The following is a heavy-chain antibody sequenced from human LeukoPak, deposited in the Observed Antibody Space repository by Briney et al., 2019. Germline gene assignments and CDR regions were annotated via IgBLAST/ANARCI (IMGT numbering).Heavy chain of an antibody. CDR3: ARMAYGSGSSHYYYYYMDV. CDR2: IYYSGST. D-gene: IGHD3-10*01. J-gene: IGHJ6*03. Sequence: SETLSLTCTVSGGSISSSSYYWGWIRQPPGKGLEWIGSIYYSGSTYYNPSLKSRVTISVDTSKNQFSLKLSSVTAADTAVYYCARMAYGSGSSHYYYYYMDVWGKGTTVSVSS. CDR1: GGSISSSSYY. V-gene: IGHV4-39*07.